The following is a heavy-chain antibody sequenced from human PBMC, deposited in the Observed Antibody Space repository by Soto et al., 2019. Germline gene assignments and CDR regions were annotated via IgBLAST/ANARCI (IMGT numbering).Heavy chain of an antibody. Sequence: QVQLVESGGGVVQPGMSLRLSCAASGLIFRNFGMHWVRQAPGKGLEWVAVIAYDGGNTHYAGSVQGRFTISRDNSKSILYLQMDSLGPEDTAVYFCAKAGHQLVRWSLDSWGQGTLVTVSA. V-gene: IGHV3-30*18. CDR3: AKAGHQLVRWSLDS. CDR2: IAYDGGNT. CDR1: GLIFRNFG. J-gene: IGHJ4*02. D-gene: IGHD6-13*01.